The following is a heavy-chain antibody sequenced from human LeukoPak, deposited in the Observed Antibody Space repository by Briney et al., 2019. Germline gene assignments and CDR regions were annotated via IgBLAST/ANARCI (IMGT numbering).Heavy chain of an antibody. CDR2: ISSSSSTI. CDR1: GFTFSSYS. D-gene: IGHD3-22*01. Sequence: GGSLSLSCAASGFTFSSYSMNWVRQAPGKGLEWVSYISSSSSTIYYADSVKGRFTISRDNAENSLYLQMNSLRDEDTAVYYCSGGYYDSSGEIDYWGQGTLVTVSS. CDR3: SGGYYDSSGEIDY. J-gene: IGHJ4*02. V-gene: IGHV3-48*02.